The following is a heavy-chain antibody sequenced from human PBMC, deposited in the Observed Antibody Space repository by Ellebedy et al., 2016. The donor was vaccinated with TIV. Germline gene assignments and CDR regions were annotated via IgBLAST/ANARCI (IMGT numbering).Heavy chain of an antibody. Sequence: AASVKVSCKASGYTFTSYGISWVRQAPGQGLEWMGWISGYNGNTNYAQKLQGRVTMTTDTSTSTAYMELRSLRSDDTAVYYCARDRGTMVRGVLDYWGQGTLVTVSS. CDR3: ARDRGTMVRGVLDY. CDR1: GYTFTSYG. V-gene: IGHV1-18*01. J-gene: IGHJ4*02. CDR2: ISGYNGNT. D-gene: IGHD3-10*01.